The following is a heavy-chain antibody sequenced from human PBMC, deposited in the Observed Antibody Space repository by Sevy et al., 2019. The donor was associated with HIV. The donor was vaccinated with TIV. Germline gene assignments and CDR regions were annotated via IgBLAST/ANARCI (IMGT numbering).Heavy chain of an antibody. CDR3: ARDDSYGSDYYGMDV. Sequence: ASVKVSCKASGGTFSSYAISWVRQAPGQGLEWMGGIIPIFGTANYAQKFQDRVTITADESTSTAYMELSSLRSEDTAVYYCARDDSYGSDYYGMDVWGQGTTVTV. D-gene: IGHD5-18*01. CDR2: IIPIFGTA. CDR1: GGTFSSYA. J-gene: IGHJ6*02. V-gene: IGHV1-69*13.